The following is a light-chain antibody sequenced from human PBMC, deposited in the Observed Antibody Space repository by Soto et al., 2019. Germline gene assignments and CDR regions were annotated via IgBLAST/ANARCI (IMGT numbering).Light chain of an antibody. J-gene: IGLJ1*01. V-gene: IGLV2-11*01. CDR3: CSYAGTNSSD. CDR1: SSNVGGYNY. CDR2: DVT. Sequence: QTALTHPRAVSGSPGQSFTISCTGTSSNVGGYNYVSWYQQHPDKAPKLMIYDVTKRPSGVPHRFSGSKSDNTASLTISGLQAEDEADYYCCSYAGTNSSDFGTWPKVTVL.